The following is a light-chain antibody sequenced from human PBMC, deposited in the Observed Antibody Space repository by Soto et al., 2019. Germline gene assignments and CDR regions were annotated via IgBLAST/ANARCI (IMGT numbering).Light chain of an antibody. J-gene: IGLJ1*01. CDR2: EVG. CDR3: SSYTSSSTL. V-gene: IGLV2-14*01. Sequence: QSVLTQPASVSGSHGQSITISCAGTSSDVGSYNYVSWYQQHPGKAPKLMIYEVGNRPSGVSSRFSGSKSGNTASLTISGLQADDEADYYCSSYTSSSTLFATGTKVTVL. CDR1: SSDVGSYNY.